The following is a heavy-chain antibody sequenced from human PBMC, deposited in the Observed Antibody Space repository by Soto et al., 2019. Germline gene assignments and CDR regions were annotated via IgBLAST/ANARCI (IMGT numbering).Heavy chain of an antibody. CDR2: IYWDDDK. CDR1: GFSLSTSGVG. CDR3: ATTSDGEFDP. V-gene: IGHV2-5*02. J-gene: IGHJ5*02. Sequence: GPTXVNPTQSLTLTCTGAGFSLSTSGVGVGWIRQPPGKALEWLALIYWDDDKRYSPSLKSRLTITKDTSKNQVVLTMTNMDPVDTATYYCATTSDGEFDPWGQGTLVTVSS. D-gene: IGHD7-27*01.